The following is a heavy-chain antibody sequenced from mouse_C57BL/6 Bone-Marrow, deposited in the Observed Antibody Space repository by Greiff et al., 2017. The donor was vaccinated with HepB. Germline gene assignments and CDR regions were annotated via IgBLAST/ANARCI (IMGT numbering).Heavy chain of an antibody. CDR2: IYPGSGST. J-gene: IGHJ4*01. CDR1: GYTFTSYW. Sequence: VKLQQPGAELVKPGASVKMSCKASGYTFTSYWITWVKQRPGQGLEWIGDIYPGSGSTNYNEKFKSKATLTVDTSSSTAYMQLSSLTSEDSAVYYCARKIYYYGSSYSAMDYWGQGTSVTVSS. CDR3: ARKIYYYGSSYSAMDY. D-gene: IGHD1-1*01. V-gene: IGHV1-55*01.